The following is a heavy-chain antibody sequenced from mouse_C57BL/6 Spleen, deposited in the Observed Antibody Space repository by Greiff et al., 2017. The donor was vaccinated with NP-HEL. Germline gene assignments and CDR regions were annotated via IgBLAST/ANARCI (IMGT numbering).Heavy chain of an antibody. CDR3: TTGDYAYAMDY. CDR1: GFNIKDYY. V-gene: IGHV14-1*01. J-gene: IGHJ4*01. CDR2: IDPEDGDT. D-gene: IGHD1-1*01. Sequence: VHVKQSGAELVRPGASVKLSCTASGFNIKDYYMHWVKQRPEQGLEWIGRIDPEDGDTEYAPKFQGKATMTADTSSNTAYLQLSSLTSEDTAVYYCTTGDYAYAMDYWGQGTSVTVSS.